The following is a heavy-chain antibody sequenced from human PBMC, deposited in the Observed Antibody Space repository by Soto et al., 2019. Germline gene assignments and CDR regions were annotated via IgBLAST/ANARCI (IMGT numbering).Heavy chain of an antibody. D-gene: IGHD5-12*01. CDR3: ARGHSGYDSYYYYGMDV. V-gene: IGHV1-18*01. Sequence: ASVKVSCKASGYTFTSYGISWVRQAPGQGLEWVGWISAYNGNTNYAQKLQGRVTMTTDTSTSTAYMELRSLRSDDTAVYYCARGHSGYDSYYYYGMDVWGQGTTVTVSS. CDR2: ISAYNGNT. J-gene: IGHJ6*02. CDR1: GYTFTSYG.